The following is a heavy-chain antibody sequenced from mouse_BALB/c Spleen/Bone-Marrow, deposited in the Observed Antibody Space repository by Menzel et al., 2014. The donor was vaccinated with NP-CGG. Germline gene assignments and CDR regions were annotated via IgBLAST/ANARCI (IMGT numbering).Heavy chain of an antibody. D-gene: IGHD2-1*01. CDR2: INPSNGRT. Sequence: VQLQQSGAELVKPGASVKLSCKASGYTFTSYWMHWVKQRPGQGLEWIGEINPSNGRTNYNEKFKSKATLTVDKSSSTAYMQLSSLTSEDSAVYYCARSCGNYYAMDYWGQGTSVTVSS. J-gene: IGHJ4*01. V-gene: IGHV1S81*02. CDR3: ARSCGNYYAMDY. CDR1: GYTFTSYW.